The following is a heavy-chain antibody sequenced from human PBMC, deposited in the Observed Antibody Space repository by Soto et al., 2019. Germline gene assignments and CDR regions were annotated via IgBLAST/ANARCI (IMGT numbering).Heavy chain of an antibody. V-gene: IGHV3-23*01. CDR2: LSCSGSST. D-gene: IGHD6-19*01. Sequence: EGQLLESGGGLVQPGGSLRLSCAASGCTFRSYAMNCVRQAPGKGLEWVSGLSCSGSSTYYAAPVKGRFTISRDNSKNILYLQVNNLRAEDTAVYYCAKAYSNGWYDHWGQGTLVTVSS. CDR3: AKAYSNGWYDH. CDR1: GCTFRSYA. J-gene: IGHJ1*01.